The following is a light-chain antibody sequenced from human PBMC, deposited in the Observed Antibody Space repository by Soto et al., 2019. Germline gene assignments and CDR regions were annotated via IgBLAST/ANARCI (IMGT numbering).Light chain of an antibody. CDR2: GAS. Sequence: EIVLTQSPGTLSLSPGERATLSCRASQSVSSSYLAWYQQKPGQAPRLLLYGASSRATGIPDRFSGSGSGTDFTLTITKLEPEDFAVYYCQQYAGSPQTFGGGTKVEIK. V-gene: IGKV3-20*01. J-gene: IGKJ4*01. CDR1: QSVSSSY. CDR3: QQYAGSPQT.